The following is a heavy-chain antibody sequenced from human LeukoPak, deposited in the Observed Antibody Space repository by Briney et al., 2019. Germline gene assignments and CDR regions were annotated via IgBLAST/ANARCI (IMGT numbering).Heavy chain of an antibody. V-gene: IGHV3-7*01. CDR1: GFTFSSYW. Sequence: GGSLRLSCAASGFTFSSYWMSWVRQAPGKGLEWVANIKEDGGEMYYVDSVKGRFTISGDNAKNSLYLQMNSLRVEDTAVYYCARDVALYSNYWGADYWGQGTLVTVSS. CDR2: IKEDGGEM. CDR3: ARDVALYSNYWGADY. J-gene: IGHJ4*02. D-gene: IGHD4-11*01.